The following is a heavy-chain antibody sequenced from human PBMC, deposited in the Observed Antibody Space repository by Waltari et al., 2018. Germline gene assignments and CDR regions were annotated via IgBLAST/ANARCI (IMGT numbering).Heavy chain of an antibody. V-gene: IGHV3-13*01. CDR3: ARVSPSSSRRYYYYGMDV. J-gene: IGHJ6*02. D-gene: IGHD6-6*01. CDR1: GFTFSSYD. CDR2: IDTAGDT. Sequence: EVQLVESGGGLIQPGGSLRLSCAASGFTFSSYDMHWVRQPTGQGLEWVSGIDTAGDTYYSVSVKGRFTISRDNAKNSFYLPMNSLTAEDTAVYYCARVSPSSSRRYYYYGMDVWGQGTTVTVSS.